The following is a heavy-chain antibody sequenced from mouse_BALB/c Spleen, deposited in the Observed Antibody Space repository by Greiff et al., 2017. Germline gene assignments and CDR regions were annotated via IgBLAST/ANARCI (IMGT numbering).Heavy chain of an antibody. CDR3: ARGGDYGSSRFAY. J-gene: IGHJ3*01. CDR1: GFSLTSYG. Sequence: QVQLKESGPGLVAPSQSLSITCTVSGFSLTSYGVHWVRQPPGKGLEWLGVIWAGGSTNYNSALMSRLSISKDNSKSQVFLKMNSLQTDDTAMYYCARGGDYGSSRFAYWGQGTLVTVSA. V-gene: IGHV2-9*02. D-gene: IGHD1-1*01. CDR2: IWAGGST.